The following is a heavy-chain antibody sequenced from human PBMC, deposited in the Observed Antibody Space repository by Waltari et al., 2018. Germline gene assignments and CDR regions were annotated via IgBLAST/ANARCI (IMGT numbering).Heavy chain of an antibody. CDR2: IYHSGST. CDR1: NYSIRSGYY. J-gene: IGHJ4*02. Sequence: QVQLQESGPGLVKPSETLSVSCSVFNYSIRSGYYWGWVRQPPGKGLEWIGSIYHSGSTNFNPSLKSRVTISVDTSKNKFSLNVTSVTAADTAIYYCATWNYYASGSLNSWGPGTLVTVSS. D-gene: IGHD3-10*01. V-gene: IGHV4-38-2*01. CDR3: ATWNYYASGSLNS.